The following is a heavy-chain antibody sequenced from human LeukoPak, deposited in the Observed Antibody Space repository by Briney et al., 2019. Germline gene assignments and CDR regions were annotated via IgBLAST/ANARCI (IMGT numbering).Heavy chain of an antibody. CDR3: ARQIYINLDAFDI. CDR2: ISGSGDST. CDR1: GFTFSSYA. J-gene: IGHJ3*02. Sequence: PGGSLRLSCAASGFTFSSYAMSWVRQAPGKGLEWVSVISGSGDSTYYADSVKGRFTISRDNSKNTLYLQMNSLRAEDTAVYYCARQIYINLDAFDIWGQGTMITVSS. V-gene: IGHV3-23*01. D-gene: IGHD1-14*01.